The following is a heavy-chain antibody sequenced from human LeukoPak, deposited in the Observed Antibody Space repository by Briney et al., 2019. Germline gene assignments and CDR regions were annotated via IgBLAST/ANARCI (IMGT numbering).Heavy chain of an antibody. CDR3: ARAVGATPPYYYCGMDV. CDR2: IYYSGST. D-gene: IGHD1-26*01. CDR1: GGSISSDY. V-gene: IGHV4-59*08. Sequence: TETLSLTCSVSGGSISSDYWSWIRQPPGKGLEWIGYIYYSGSTNYNPSLKSRVTISVDTSKNQFSLKLSSVTAADTAVYYCARAVGATPPYYYCGMDVWGQGTTVTVSS. J-gene: IGHJ6*02.